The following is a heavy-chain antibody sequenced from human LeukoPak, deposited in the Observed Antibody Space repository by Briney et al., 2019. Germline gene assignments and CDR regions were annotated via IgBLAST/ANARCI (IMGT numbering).Heavy chain of an antibody. J-gene: IGHJ1*01. Sequence: GGSLRLSCAASGFTFSSYSMNWVRQAPGKGLEWVSAISGSGGSTYYADSVKGRFTISRDNSKNTLYLQMNSLRAEDTAVYYCARGLYYYDSSGYYSYFQHWGQGTLVTVSS. D-gene: IGHD3-22*01. V-gene: IGHV3-23*01. CDR1: GFTFSSYS. CDR3: ARGLYYYDSSGYYSYFQH. CDR2: ISGSGGST.